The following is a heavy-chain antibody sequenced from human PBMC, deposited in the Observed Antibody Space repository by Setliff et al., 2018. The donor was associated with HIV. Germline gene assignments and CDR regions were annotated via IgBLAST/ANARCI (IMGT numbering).Heavy chain of an antibody. CDR2: ISPTGNT. V-gene: IGHV4-59*01. CDR1: GASISSYY. CDR3: ARDQSDWFY. D-gene: IGHD3-3*01. J-gene: IGHJ4*02. Sequence: ASETLSLTCSVSGASISSYYWSWIRQPPGKGLEWIGYISPTGNTNYNPSLKSRVTISVDTSKSQFSLKPNSVTAADTAVYYCARDQSDWFYWGQGTLVTVSS.